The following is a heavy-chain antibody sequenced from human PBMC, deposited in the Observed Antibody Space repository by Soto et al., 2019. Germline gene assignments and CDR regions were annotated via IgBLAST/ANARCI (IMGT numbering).Heavy chain of an antibody. J-gene: IGHJ5*02. CDR2: VYYTGST. CDR3: VRTAREGAVAPHWFDR. Sequence: SETLSLTCTVPGASIRSTDYYWSWIRQAPGKGLEWIGYVYYTGSTYYNPSLMSRLTISVDTSKNQFSLKLTSVTAAETAVYYCVRTAREGAVAPHWFDRWGQGTQVTVSS. CDR1: GASIRSTDYY. V-gene: IGHV4-30-4*01. D-gene: IGHD2-21*02.